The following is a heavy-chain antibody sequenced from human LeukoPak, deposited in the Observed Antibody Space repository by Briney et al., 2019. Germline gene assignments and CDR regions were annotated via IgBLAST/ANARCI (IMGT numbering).Heavy chain of an antibody. CDR1: GGSISSYY. D-gene: IGHD6-6*01. J-gene: IGHJ3*02. Sequence: SETLSLTCTVSGGSISSYYWGWIRQPPGKGLEWIGSIYYSGSIYYNPSLKSRVTISVDTSKNQFPLKLSSVTAADTAVYYCARGRAARGAFDIWGQGTMVTVSS. CDR3: ARGRAARGAFDI. V-gene: IGHV4-39*06. CDR2: IYYSGSI.